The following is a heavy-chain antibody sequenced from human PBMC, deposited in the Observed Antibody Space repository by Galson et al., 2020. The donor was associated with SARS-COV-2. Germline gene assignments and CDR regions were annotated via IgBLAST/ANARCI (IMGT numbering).Heavy chain of an antibody. CDR3: ARGYSGYEIDY. CDR2: IYYSGST. Sequence: ETSETLSLTCTVSGGSISSYYWSWIRQPPGKGLEWIGYIYYSGSTNYNPSLKSRVTISVDTSKNQFSLKLSSVTAADTAVYYCARGYSGYEIDYWGQGTLVTVSS. CDR1: GGSISSYY. D-gene: IGHD5-12*01. J-gene: IGHJ4*02. V-gene: IGHV4-59*01.